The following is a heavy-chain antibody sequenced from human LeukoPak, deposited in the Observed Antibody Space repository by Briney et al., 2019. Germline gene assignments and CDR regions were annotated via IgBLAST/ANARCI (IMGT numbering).Heavy chain of an antibody. V-gene: IGHV1-69*04. CDR2: IIPILGIA. CDR3: ARGYGKPTSGTYYPDY. D-gene: IGHD3-10*01. J-gene: IGHJ4*02. Sequence: SVKVSCKASGGTFSSYAISWVRQAPGQGLEWMGRIIPILGIANYAQKFQGRVTITADKSTSTAYMELSSLRSEDTAVYYCARGYGKPTSGTYYPDYWGQGTLVTVSS. CDR1: GGTFSSYA.